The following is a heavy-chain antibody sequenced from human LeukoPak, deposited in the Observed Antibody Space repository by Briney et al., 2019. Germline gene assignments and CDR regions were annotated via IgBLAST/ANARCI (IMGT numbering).Heavy chain of an antibody. CDR2: IDWDEDK. J-gene: IGHJ4*02. D-gene: IGHD2-2*01. V-gene: IGHV2-70*11. CDR1: GFSLSTSGRC. Sequence: GSGPTLVNPTQTLTLTCTFSGFSLSTSGRCMSWIRQPPGKALEWLSRIDWDEDKYYSTSLKTRLTISKDTPKNQVVLTMTNMDPVDTATYYCARTLSSSRSGFDYWGQGTLVTVSS. CDR3: ARTLSSSRSGFDY.